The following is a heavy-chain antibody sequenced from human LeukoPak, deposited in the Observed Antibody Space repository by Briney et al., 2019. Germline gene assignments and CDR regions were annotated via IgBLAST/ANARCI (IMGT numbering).Heavy chain of an antibody. V-gene: IGHV3-30*02. CDR3: AKGYDILTGYYGGHFDY. Sequence: SGGSLRLSCAASGFTFSHYGMHWVRQAPGKGLEWVAFKQNDGSTTFYADSVKGRFTISRDNSKNTLYLQMNSLRAEDTAVYYCAKGYDILTGYYGGHFDYWGQGTLVTVSS. CDR2: KQNDGSTT. D-gene: IGHD3-9*01. J-gene: IGHJ4*02. CDR1: GFTFSHYG.